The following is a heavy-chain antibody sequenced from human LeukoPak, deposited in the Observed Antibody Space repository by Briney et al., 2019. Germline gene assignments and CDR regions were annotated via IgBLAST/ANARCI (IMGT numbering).Heavy chain of an antibody. D-gene: IGHD1-26*01. CDR2: INHSGST. CDR1: GGSFSGYY. J-gene: IGHJ5*02. CDR3: ATGGPYSGSYLRS. Sequence: SETLSLTCAVYGGSFSGYYWSWIRQPPGKGLEWIGEINHSGSTNYNPSLKSRVTISVDTSKNQFSLKLSSVTAADTAVYYCATGGPYSGSYLRSWGQGTLVTVSS. V-gene: IGHV4-34*01.